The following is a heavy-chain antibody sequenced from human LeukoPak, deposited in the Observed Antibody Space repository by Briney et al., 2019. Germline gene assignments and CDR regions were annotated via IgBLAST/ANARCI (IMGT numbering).Heavy chain of an antibody. V-gene: IGHV4-59*11. CDR2: IYYNGST. CDR3: ARGRIRYFDYYYGMDV. CDR1: GFTFSNHA. J-gene: IGHJ6*02. Sequence: GSLRLSCAASGFTFSNHAMSWVRQPPGKGLEWIGYIYYNGSTNYNPSLKSRVTISVDTSKNQFSLKLRSVTAADTAVYYCARGRIRYFDYYYGMDVWGQGTTVTVSS. D-gene: IGHD3-9*01.